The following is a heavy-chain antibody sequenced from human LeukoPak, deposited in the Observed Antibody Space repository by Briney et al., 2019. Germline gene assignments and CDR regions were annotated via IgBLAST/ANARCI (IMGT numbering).Heavy chain of an antibody. V-gene: IGHV4-4*07. CDR1: GGPFSNYY. CDR3: ARQPPQYYGMDV. CDR2: IYTSGST. D-gene: IGHD1-14*01. Sequence: SETLSLTCTVSGGPFSNYYWIWIRQPAGKGLEWIGRIYTSGSTNYNPSVKSRVTMSVDTSNNQFSLKLTSVTAADTAVYYCARQPPQYYGMDVWGQGTTVTVSS. J-gene: IGHJ6*02.